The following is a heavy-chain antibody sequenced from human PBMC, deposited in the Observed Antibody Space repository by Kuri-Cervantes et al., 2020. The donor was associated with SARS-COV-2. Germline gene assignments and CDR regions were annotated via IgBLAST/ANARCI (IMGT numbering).Heavy chain of an antibody. D-gene: IGHD3-3*01. CDR3: AKDKVGDFWSG. CDR2: IRYDGSNK. Sequence: GESLKISCATSGFTFSSYSMNWVRQAPGKGLEWVAFIRYDGSNKYYADSVKGRFTISRDNSKNSLYPQMNSLRTEDTALYYCAKDKVGDFWSGWGQGTLVTVSS. J-gene: IGHJ4*02. CDR1: GFTFSSYS. V-gene: IGHV3-30*02.